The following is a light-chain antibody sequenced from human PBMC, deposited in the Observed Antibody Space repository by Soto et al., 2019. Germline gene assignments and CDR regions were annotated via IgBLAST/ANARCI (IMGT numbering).Light chain of an antibody. V-gene: IGLV2-18*02. CDR1: SSDVGSYNR. Sequence: SVTGVPLECLRIFNTKTSSDVGSYNRVSWYQQPPGAAPKLMIYEVSNRPSGVPDRFSGSKSGNTASLTISGLQAEDEADYYCNSYTGSSTYVFGTGTKVTVL. CDR3: NSYTGSSTYV. J-gene: IGLJ1*01. CDR2: EVS.